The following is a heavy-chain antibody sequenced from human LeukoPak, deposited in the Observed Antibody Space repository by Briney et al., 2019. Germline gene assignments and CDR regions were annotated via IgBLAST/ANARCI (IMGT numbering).Heavy chain of an antibody. Sequence: GGSLRLSCAASGFTFSRYWMTWVRQAPGKGLEWVANIKQDGTEKYYVDSVKGRFTISRDNAKNSLYLQMNSLRAEDTAVYYCARGLGSGWNFDYWGQGTLVTVSS. V-gene: IGHV3-7*05. CDR1: GFTFSRYW. J-gene: IGHJ4*02. CDR2: IKQDGTEK. D-gene: IGHD6-19*01. CDR3: ARGLGSGWNFDY.